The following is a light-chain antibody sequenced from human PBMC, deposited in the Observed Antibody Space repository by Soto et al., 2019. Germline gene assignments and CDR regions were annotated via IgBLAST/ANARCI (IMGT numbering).Light chain of an antibody. V-gene: IGKV3-20*01. J-gene: IGKJ1*01. CDR2: AIS. CDR3: QQHSNSPWT. Sequence: EIVLTQSPGTLSLSPGETATLFCRASQSVSNDYLVWYRQKPGQAPRLLIYAISSRAAGIPDRFSGSGSGTDFTLTITRLEPEDSAVYYCQQHSNSPWTFGQGTRVEI. CDR1: QSVSNDY.